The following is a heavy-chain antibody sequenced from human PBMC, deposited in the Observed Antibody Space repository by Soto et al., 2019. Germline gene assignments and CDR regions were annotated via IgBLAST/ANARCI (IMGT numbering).Heavy chain of an antibody. V-gene: IGHV3-21*01. CDR3: ARLGGSGWYVNWFDP. CDR2: ISSSSSYI. D-gene: IGHD6-19*01. Sequence: VGSLRLSCAASGFTFSSYSMNWVRQAPVKGLEWVSSISSSSSYIYYADSVKVRFTISRDNAKNSLYLQMNSLRAEDTAVYYCARLGGSGWYVNWFDPWGQGTLVTVSS. J-gene: IGHJ5*02. CDR1: GFTFSSYS.